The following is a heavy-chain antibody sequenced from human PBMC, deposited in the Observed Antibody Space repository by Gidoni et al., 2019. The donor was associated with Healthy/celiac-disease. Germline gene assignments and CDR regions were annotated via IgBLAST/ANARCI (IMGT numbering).Heavy chain of an antibody. CDR3: TTEMYNWNRGDY. J-gene: IGHJ4*02. CDR1: GFTFSNAW. Sequence: EVQLVESGGGLVKPGGSLRLYCAASGFTFSNAWMSWVRQAPGKGLEWVGRIKSKTDGGTTDYAAPVKGRFTISRDDSKNTLYLQMNSLKTEDTAVYYCTTEMYNWNRGDYWGQGTLVTVSS. D-gene: IGHD1-20*01. V-gene: IGHV3-15*01. CDR2: IKSKTDGGTT.